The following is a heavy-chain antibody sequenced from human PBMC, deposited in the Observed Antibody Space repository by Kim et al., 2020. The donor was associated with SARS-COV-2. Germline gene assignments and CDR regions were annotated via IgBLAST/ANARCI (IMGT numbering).Heavy chain of an antibody. CDR3: ARTTWGYWYFEL. J-gene: IGHJ2*01. V-gene: IGHV4-39*01. Sequence: YYNPSLKSRVTISVDTSKNQFSLKLSSVTAADTAVYYCARTTWGYWYFELWGRGTLVTVSS. D-gene: IGHD7-27*01.